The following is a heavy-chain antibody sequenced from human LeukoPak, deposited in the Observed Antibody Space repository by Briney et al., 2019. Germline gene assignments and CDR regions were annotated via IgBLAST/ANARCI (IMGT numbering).Heavy chain of an antibody. CDR3: ARGDSIAAAGTVPEYFQH. CDR2: ISAYNGNT. D-gene: IGHD6-13*01. CDR1: GYTFTSYD. Sequence: GASVKVSCKASGYTFTSYDINWVRQATGQGLEWMGWISAYNGNTNYAQKLQGRVTMTTDTSTSTAYMELRSLRSDDTAVYYCARGDSIAAAGTVPEYFQHWGQGTLVTVSS. J-gene: IGHJ1*01. V-gene: IGHV1-18*01.